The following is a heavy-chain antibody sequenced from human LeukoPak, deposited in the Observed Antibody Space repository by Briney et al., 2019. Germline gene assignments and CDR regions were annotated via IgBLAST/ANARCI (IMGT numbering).Heavy chain of an antibody. CDR1: GFTFNSYG. J-gene: IGHJ4*02. CDR2: IWYDGTNR. V-gene: IGHV3-33*01. Sequence: PGGSLRLSCAASGFTFNSYGMHWVRQAPGKGLEWVALIWYDGTNRYYADSVKGRFTISRDNSNNTLYLQMNSLRVEDTAVYYCARQTTVATDCWGQGTLVTVSS. D-gene: IGHD4-23*01. CDR3: ARQTTVATDC.